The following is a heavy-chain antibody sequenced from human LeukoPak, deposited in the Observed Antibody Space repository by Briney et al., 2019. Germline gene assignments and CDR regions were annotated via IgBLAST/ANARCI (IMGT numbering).Heavy chain of an antibody. V-gene: IGHV1-2*02. CDR2: ISPNSGGT. Sequence: GASVKVSCKASGYTFTAYYIHWVRQAPGQGLEWMGWISPNSGGTNSAQKFQGRVIMTRETSINTAYMELSGLTSADTAVYYCTPVRAYSSAWFEYWGQGALVTVSS. CDR3: TPVRAYSSAWFEY. D-gene: IGHD6-25*01. J-gene: IGHJ5*01. CDR1: GYTFTAYY.